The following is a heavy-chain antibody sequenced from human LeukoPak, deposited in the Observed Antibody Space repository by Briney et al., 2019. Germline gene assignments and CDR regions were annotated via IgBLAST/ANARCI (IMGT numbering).Heavy chain of an antibody. CDR2: IYYSGSN. J-gene: IGHJ6*03. CDR3: ARVGHRPLVPAALSTYYYYYYMDV. CDR1: GGSISSGGYY. V-gene: IGHV4-31*03. D-gene: IGHD2-2*01. Sequence: PSETLSLTCTVSGGSISSGGYYWSWIRQHPGKGLDWIGYIYYSGSNYYNPSLKSRVTISVDTSKNQFSLKLSSVTAADTAVYYCARVGHRPLVPAALSTYYYYYYMDVWGKGTTVTVSS.